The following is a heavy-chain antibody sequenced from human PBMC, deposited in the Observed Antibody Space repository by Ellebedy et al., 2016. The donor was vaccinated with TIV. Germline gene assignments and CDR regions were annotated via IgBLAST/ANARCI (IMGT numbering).Heavy chain of an antibody. V-gene: IGHV3-64*02. CDR3: ARRGRGGYDF. D-gene: IGHD5-24*01. CDR1: GFTFSKYS. CDR2: VFDNGGST. J-gene: IGHJ4*02. Sequence: PGGSLRLSCAASGFTFSKYSMHWVRQAPGKGLEYVSAVFDNGGSTFYADSVKGRFTLSRENSKNKLYLQMGSLRADDMAVYYCARRGRGGYDFWGQGTLVAVSS.